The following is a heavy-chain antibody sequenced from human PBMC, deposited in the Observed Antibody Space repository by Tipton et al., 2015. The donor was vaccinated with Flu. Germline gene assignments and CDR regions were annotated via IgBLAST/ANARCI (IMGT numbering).Heavy chain of an antibody. Sequence: SLRLSCAVSGGSISSSNWWSWVRQPPGKGLEWIGEIYHSGSTNYNPSLKSRVTISVDKSKNQFSLKLSSVTAADTAVYYCARDRFCSGGSCYSNWFAPWGQGTLVTVSS. V-gene: IGHV4-4*02. J-gene: IGHJ5*01. CDR1: GGSISSSNW. CDR2: IYHSGST. CDR3: ARDRFCSGGSCYSNWFAP. D-gene: IGHD2-15*01.